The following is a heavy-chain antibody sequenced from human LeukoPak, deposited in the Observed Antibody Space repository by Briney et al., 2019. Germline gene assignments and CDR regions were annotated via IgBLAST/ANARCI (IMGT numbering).Heavy chain of an antibody. V-gene: IGHV5-10-1*01. Sequence: GESLKISCKGSGYSFTNYWISWVRQMPGKGLGWMGRIDPSDSYTNYSPSFQGHVTISADKSISTAYLQWSSLRASDTAMYYCARHSDSVTTPFDDWGQGTLVTVSS. CDR1: GYSFTNYW. J-gene: IGHJ4*02. D-gene: IGHD4-17*01. CDR2: IDPSDSYT. CDR3: ARHSDSVTTPFDD.